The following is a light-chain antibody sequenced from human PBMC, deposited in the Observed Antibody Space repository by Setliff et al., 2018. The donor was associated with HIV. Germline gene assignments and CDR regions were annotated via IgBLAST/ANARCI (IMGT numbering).Light chain of an antibody. CDR1: SSDVGSYNL. CDR2: EVS. J-gene: IGLJ1*01. CDR3: YSYTAGTSYV. Sequence: QSALAQPASVSGSPGQSITISCTGTSSDVGSYNLVSWYQQHPGKAPTLMIYEVSKRPSGVSNRFSGSKSGNTASLTISGLQAEDEGYYYCYSYTAGTSYVFGGGTKVTVL. V-gene: IGLV2-23*02.